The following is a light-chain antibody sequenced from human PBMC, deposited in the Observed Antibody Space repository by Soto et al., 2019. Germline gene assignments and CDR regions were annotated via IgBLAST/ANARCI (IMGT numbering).Light chain of an antibody. Sequence: EIVMTQFPATLSVSPGERATLSCRASQSVSSNLAWYQQKPGQAPRLLIYGASTRATGIPARFSGSGSGTEFTLTISSLQSEDFAVYYCQQYSSCPLTFGGGTKVEIK. CDR2: GAS. J-gene: IGKJ4*01. CDR3: QQYSSCPLT. CDR1: QSVSSN. V-gene: IGKV3-15*01.